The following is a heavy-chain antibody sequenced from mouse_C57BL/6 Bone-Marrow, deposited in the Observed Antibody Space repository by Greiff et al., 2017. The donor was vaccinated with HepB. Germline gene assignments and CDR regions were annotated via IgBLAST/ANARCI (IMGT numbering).Heavy chain of an antibody. D-gene: IGHD1-1*01. J-gene: IGHJ2*01. Sequence: QVQLKQPGAELVMPGASVKLSCKASGYTFTSYWMHWVKQRPGQGLEWIGEIDPSDSYTNYNQKFKGKSTLTVDKSSSTAYMQLSSLTSEDSAVYDCERWYGSTFDYWGQGNTLTVSS. CDR2: IDPSDSYT. CDR3: ERWYGSTFDY. CDR1: GYTFTSYW. V-gene: IGHV1-69*01.